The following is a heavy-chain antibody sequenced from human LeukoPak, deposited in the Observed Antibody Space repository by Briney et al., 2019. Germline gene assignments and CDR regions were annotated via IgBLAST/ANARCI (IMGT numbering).Heavy chain of an antibody. D-gene: IGHD4/OR15-4a*01. V-gene: IGHV3-30*04. CDR2: ISDDGTNK. CDR1: GFTFSSYP. Sequence: PGRSLRLSCAASGFTFSSYPMHWVRQAPGKGLEWVAVISDDGTNKYYANSVKGRFTISRDNSKNTLYLQMNSLRAGDTAVYYCARGRYGDNGALDIWGQGTMVTVSS. J-gene: IGHJ3*02. CDR3: ARGRYGDNGALDI.